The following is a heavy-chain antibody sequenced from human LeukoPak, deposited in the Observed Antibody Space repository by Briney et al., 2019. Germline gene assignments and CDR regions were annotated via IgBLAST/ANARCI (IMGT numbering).Heavy chain of an antibody. CDR2: IYPADSDI. Sequence: GESLQISCKGSGYSINNYWIGWVRQMPGKGLEWMGIIYPADSDIRYSPSFQGQVTISADKSISTAYLQWSNLKASDTAMYYCARTGYSGYEFDFWGQGTLVTVSS. CDR3: ARTGYSGYEFDF. J-gene: IGHJ4*02. D-gene: IGHD5-12*01. CDR1: GYSINNYW. V-gene: IGHV5-51*01.